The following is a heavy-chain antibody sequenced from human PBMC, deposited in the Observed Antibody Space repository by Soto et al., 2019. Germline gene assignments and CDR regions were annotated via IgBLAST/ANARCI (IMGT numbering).Heavy chain of an antibody. CDR3: VGGQYYFDY. CDR1: GFPFTTSG. CDR2: ISYDGSNK. J-gene: IGHJ4*02. D-gene: IGHD3-10*01. V-gene: IGHV3-30*03. Sequence: QVQLVESGGGVVQPGRSLRLSSAASGFPFTTSGMHWVREGPGKGLEWVAVISYDGSNKYYADSVMGRFTISRDNSKNTLYLQMNSLRPEDTALYYCVGGQYYFDYRGQGTLVTVSS.